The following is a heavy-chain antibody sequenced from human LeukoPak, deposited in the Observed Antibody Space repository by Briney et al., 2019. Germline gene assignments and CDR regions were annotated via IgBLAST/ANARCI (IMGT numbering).Heavy chain of an antibody. Sequence: SSETLSLTCTVSGGSISSYYWSWIRQPPGKGLEWIGYIYTSGSTNYNPSLKSRVTISVHTSKNQFSLKLSSVTAADTAVYYCARRDGYNYDYWGQGNLVTVSS. J-gene: IGHJ4*02. CDR3: ARRDGYNYDY. V-gene: IGHV4-4*09. CDR1: GGSISSYY. CDR2: IYTSGST. D-gene: IGHD5-24*01.